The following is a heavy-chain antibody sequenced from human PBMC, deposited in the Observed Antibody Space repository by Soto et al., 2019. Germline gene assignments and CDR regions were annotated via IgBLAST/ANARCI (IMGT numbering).Heavy chain of an antibody. CDR1: GGTFSSYA. D-gene: IGHD3-10*01. V-gene: IGHV1-69*13. Sequence: SVKVSCKASGGTFSSYAISWVRQAPGQGLEWMGGIIPIFGTASYAQKFQGRVTITADESTSTAYMELSSLRSEDTAVYYRARVVRRVITATYYFGYWGQGTLVTVSS. J-gene: IGHJ4*02. CDR3: ARVVRRVITATYYFGY. CDR2: IIPIFGTA.